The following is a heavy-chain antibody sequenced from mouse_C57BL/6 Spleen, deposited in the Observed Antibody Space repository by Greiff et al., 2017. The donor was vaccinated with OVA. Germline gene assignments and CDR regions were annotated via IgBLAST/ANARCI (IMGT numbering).Heavy chain of an antibody. CDR3: ASLWPQYYAMDY. D-gene: IGHD1-1*02. V-gene: IGHV5-17*01. Sequence: VQRVESGGGLVKPGGSLKLSCAASGFTFSDYGMHWVRQAPEKGLEWVAYISSGSSTIYYADTVKGRFTISRDNAKNTLFLQMTSLRSEYTAMYYCASLWPQYYAMDYWGQGTSVTVSS. CDR1: GFTFSDYG. J-gene: IGHJ4*01. CDR2: ISSGSSTI.